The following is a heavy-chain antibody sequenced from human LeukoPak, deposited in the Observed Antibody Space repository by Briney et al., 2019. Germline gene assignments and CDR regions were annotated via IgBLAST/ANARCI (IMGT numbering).Heavy chain of an antibody. CDR1: GGSISSSSYY. D-gene: IGHD1-26*01. CDR2: IYYSGST. V-gene: IGHV4-39*01. Sequence: SETLSLTCTVSGGSISSSSYYWGWIRQPPGKGLEWIGSIYYSGSTYYNPSLKSRVTISVDTSKNQFSLKLSSVTAADTAVYYCARLRRELETFDYWGQGTLVTVSS. J-gene: IGHJ4*02. CDR3: ARLRRELETFDY.